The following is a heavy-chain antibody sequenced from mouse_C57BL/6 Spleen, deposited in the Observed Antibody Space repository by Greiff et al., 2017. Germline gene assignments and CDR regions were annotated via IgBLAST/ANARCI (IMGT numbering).Heavy chain of an antibody. CDR1: GYTFTDYY. CDR2: IFPGSGST. V-gene: IGHV1-75*01. D-gene: IGHD1-1*01. Sequence: VQLKESGPELVKPGASVKISCKASGYTFTDYYINWVKQRPGQGLEWIGWIFPGSGSTYYNEKFKGKATLTVDKSSSTAYMLLSSLTSEDSAVYFCARSVYYYGSSPYAMDYWGQGTSVTVSS. J-gene: IGHJ4*01. CDR3: ARSVYYYGSSPYAMDY.